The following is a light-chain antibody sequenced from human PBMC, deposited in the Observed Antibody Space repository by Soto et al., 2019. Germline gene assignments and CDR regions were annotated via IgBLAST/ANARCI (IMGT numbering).Light chain of an antibody. CDR2: AAS. V-gene: IGKV1-27*01. CDR3: QSYRNFSWT. Sequence: DIQMPQSPSSLSASVGDRVAITCRASQGISNYLAWYQQKPGKVPKLLIYAASTLQSGVPSRFSGSGSGTDFTLTISSLQPDDFATYYCQSYRNFSWTFGQGTKVDIK. CDR1: QGISNY. J-gene: IGKJ1*01.